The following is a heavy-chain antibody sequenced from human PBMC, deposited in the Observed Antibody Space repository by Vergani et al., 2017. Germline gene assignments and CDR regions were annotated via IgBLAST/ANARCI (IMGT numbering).Heavy chain of an antibody. J-gene: IGHJ4*02. Sequence: VQLQESGPGLVKPSQTLSHTCSVSGASIRIGVYYWNWIRQHPGKGLEWIGYIYSTGSNHHNPSLRRPINMSVETSKNHFSLKLNSVTAADTAMYYCARMEGYDEGDAFRIGYFDSWGPGILVTVSS. V-gene: IGHV4-31*01. CDR2: IYSTGSN. D-gene: IGHD3-22*01. CDR1: GASIRIGVYY. CDR3: ARMEGYDEGDAFRIGYFDS.